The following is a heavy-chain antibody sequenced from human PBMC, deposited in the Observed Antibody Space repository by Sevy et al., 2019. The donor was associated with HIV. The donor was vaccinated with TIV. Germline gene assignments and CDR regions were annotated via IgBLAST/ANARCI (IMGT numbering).Heavy chain of an antibody. V-gene: IGHV3-23*01. J-gene: IGHJ4*02. CDR3: AKGPDYYASSGTPLDY. CDR2: ITGSGDKI. Sequence: GGSLRLSCVVSGFTFRSYTMTWVRQAPGKGLEWVSTITGSGDKIYYADSVKGRFTISRDNSRNTLYHQMSSLRAADTAVYYCAKGPDYYASSGTPLDYRGQGTLVTVSS. D-gene: IGHD3-22*01. CDR1: GFTFRSYT.